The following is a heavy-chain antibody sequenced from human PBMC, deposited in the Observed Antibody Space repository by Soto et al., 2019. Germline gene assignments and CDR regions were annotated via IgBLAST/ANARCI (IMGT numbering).Heavy chain of an antibody. Sequence: SETLSLTCTVSGGSISSSSYYWGWIRQPPGKGLEWIGSIYYSGSTYYNPSLKSRVTISVDTSKNQFSLKLSSVTAADTAVYYCARRGYYAISAFDIWGKGTMVNVS. D-gene: IGHD2-8*01. V-gene: IGHV4-39*01. CDR3: ARRGYYAISAFDI. CDR2: IYYSGST. J-gene: IGHJ3*02. CDR1: GGSISSSSYY.